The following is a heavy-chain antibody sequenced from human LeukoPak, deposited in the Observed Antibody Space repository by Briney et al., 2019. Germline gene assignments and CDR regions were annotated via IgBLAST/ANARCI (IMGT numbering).Heavy chain of an antibody. V-gene: IGHV3-11*06. CDR1: GFTFSDYY. J-gene: IGHJ1*01. Sequence: GGSLRLSCAASGFTFSDYYMSWIRQAPGKGLEWVSYISSSSSYTNYADSVKGRFTISRDNAKNSLYLQMNSLRAEDTAVYYCASSPGAGSARYFQHWGQVTLVTVSS. CDR2: ISSSSSYT. D-gene: IGHD6-19*01. CDR3: ASSPGAGSARYFQH.